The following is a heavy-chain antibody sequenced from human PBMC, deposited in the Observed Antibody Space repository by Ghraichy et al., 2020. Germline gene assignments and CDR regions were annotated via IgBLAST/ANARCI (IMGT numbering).Heavy chain of an antibody. CDR3: ARASPRTGYSYGAYYYYGMDV. CDR1: GGSISSYY. J-gene: IGHJ6*02. D-gene: IGHD5-18*01. Sequence: SQTLSLTCTVSGGSISSYYWSWIRQPPGKGLEWIGYIYYSGSTNYNPSLKSRVTISVDTSKNQFSLKLSSVTAADTAVYYCARASPRTGYSYGAYYYYGMDVWGQGTTVTVSS. V-gene: IGHV4-59*01. CDR2: IYYSGST.